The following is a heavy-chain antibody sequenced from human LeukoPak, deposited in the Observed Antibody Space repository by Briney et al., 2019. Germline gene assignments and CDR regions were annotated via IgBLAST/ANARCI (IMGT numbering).Heavy chain of an antibody. Sequence: GGSLRLSCAASGFTFSSYRMNWVRQAPGKGLEWVSYISSSSSTIYYADSVKGRFTISRDNAKNSLYLQMNSLRAEDTAVYYCARVVNDYAIRYFDLWGRGTLVPVSS. D-gene: IGHD4-17*01. J-gene: IGHJ2*01. CDR1: GFTFSSYR. V-gene: IGHV3-48*01. CDR2: ISSSSSTI. CDR3: ARVVNDYAIRYFDL.